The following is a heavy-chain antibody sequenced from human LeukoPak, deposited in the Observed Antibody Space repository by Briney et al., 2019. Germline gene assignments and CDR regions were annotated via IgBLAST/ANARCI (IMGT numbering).Heavy chain of an antibody. D-gene: IGHD3-16*01. V-gene: IGHV3-7*01. CDR2: IDHNGREK. CDR3: ANYRNGYDQGGPRLHI. J-gene: IGHJ4*02. Sequence: GGSLRLSCAASGFASSDYWMVWVRQAPGRGLEWVANIDHNGREKNYVDSVKGRFAISRDNAQHSLYLQMYSLRAEDTAIYYCANYRNGYDQGGPRLHIWGRGTVVTVSS. CDR1: GFASSDYW.